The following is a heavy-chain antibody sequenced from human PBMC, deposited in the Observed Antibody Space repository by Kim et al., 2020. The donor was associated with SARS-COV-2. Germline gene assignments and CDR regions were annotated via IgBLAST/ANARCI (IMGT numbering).Heavy chain of an antibody. CDR3: ARRWPNTAGWGSHNCDL. Sequence: SETLSLTCAVYGGSFSGYYWSWIRQPPGKGLEWVGEINHSGRTNYNPSLKRRVTISVDTSKNQFSLKLTSVTPADTAVYYCARRWPNTAGWGSHNCDLWGQGTLVTVSS. V-gene: IGHV4-34*01. D-gene: IGHD3-10*01. CDR2: INHSGRT. CDR1: GGSFSGYY. J-gene: IGHJ4*02.